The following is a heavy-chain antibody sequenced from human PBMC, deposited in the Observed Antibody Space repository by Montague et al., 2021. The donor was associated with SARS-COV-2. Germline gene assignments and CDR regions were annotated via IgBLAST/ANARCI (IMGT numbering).Heavy chain of an antibody. CDR2: FFYRGST. CDR1: GGSLSSSSYS. Sequence: SETLSLTCTVSGGSLSSSSYSWGWIRQPPGTGLEWVGSFFYRGSTSYNPSLKIRVTISLDTSKNQFSLKLSSVTAADTAVYYCARPQQQLAFDYWGQGTLVTVSS. CDR3: ARPQQQLAFDY. J-gene: IGHJ4*02. D-gene: IGHD6-13*01. V-gene: IGHV4-39*01.